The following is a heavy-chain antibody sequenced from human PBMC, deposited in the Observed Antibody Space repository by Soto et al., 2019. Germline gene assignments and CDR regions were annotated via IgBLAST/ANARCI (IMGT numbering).Heavy chain of an antibody. J-gene: IGHJ5*02. CDR1: GGSITRGGYY. CDR3: ARDPAP. V-gene: IGHV4-31*03. Sequence: QVQLQESGPGLVKPSETLSLTCTVSGGSITRGGYYWSWIRQHPGKGLEWIGYIYNSGTTYYTPSLKGRVTISVDTSKNQFSLKLTSVTAADTAVYYCARDPAPWGQGTLVTVSS. CDR2: IYNSGTT.